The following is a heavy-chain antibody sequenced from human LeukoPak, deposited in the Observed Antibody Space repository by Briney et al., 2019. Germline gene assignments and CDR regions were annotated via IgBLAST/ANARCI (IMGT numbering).Heavy chain of an antibody. CDR1: GGSISSSSYY. V-gene: IGHV4-39*01. CDR2: IYYSGST. CDR3: ARQRWLQFYYYYYMDV. D-gene: IGHD5-24*01. Sequence: SETLSLTCTVSGGSISSSSYYWGWIRQPPGKGLEWIGSIYYSGSTYYNPSLKSRVTIFVDTYKNQFSLKLSSVTAADTAVYYCARQRWLQFYYYYYMDVWGKGTTVTVSS. J-gene: IGHJ6*03.